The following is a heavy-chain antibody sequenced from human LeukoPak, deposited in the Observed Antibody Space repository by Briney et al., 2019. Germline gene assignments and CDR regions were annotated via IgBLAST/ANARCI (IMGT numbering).Heavy chain of an antibody. CDR1: GFTFSDYY. CDR3: ASGRYDLWSGVDYYYYGMDV. Sequence: GGSLRLSCAASGFTFSDYYMSWIRQAPGKGLEWVSYISSSGSTIYYADSVKGRFTISRDNAKNSLYLQMNSLRAEDTAVYYCASGRYDLWSGVDYYYYGMDVWGQGTTVTVSS. CDR2: ISSSGSTI. D-gene: IGHD3-3*01. J-gene: IGHJ6*02. V-gene: IGHV3-11*01.